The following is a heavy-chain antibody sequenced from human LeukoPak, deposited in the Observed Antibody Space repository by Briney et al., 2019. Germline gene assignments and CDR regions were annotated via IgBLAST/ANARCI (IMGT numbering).Heavy chain of an antibody. D-gene: IGHD3-22*01. CDR1: GFTFSSYS. V-gene: IGHV3-48*04. Sequence: PGGSLRLSCAASGFTFSSYSMNWVRQAPGKGLEWVSYISSSSTIYYADSVKGRFTISRDNAKNSLYLQMNSLRAEDTAVYYCARGLEDYDSSGYYYGLWGQGTLVTVSS. J-gene: IGHJ4*02. CDR2: ISSSSTI. CDR3: ARGLEDYDSSGYYYGL.